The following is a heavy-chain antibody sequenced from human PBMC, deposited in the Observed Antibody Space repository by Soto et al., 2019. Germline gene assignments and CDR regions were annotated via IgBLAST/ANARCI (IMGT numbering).Heavy chain of an antibody. J-gene: IGHJ4*02. Sequence: GGSLRLSCAASGFTFSSYGMHWVRQAPGKGLEWVAVISYDGSNKYYADSVKGRFTISRDNSKNTLYLQMNSLRAEDTAVYYCAKHPRADIVVVVAADYWGQGTLVTVS. CDR1: GFTFSSYG. D-gene: IGHD2-15*01. CDR3: AKHPRADIVVVVAADY. CDR2: ISYDGSNK. V-gene: IGHV3-30*18.